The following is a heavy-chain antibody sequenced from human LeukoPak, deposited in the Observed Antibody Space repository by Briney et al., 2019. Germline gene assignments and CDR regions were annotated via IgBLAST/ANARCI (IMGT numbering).Heavy chain of an antibody. CDR2: ISGSGGDT. V-gene: IGHV3-23*01. CDR3: AKNIIAAAGMMDY. Sequence: QPGGSLRLSCAASGFTFSSYAMSWVRQAPGKGLEXXSVISGSGGDTYYADSVKGRFTISRDNSKNTLYLQMNTLRAEDTAVYYCAKNIIAAAGMMDYWGQGTLVTVSS. J-gene: IGHJ4*02. CDR1: GFTFSSYA. D-gene: IGHD6-13*01.